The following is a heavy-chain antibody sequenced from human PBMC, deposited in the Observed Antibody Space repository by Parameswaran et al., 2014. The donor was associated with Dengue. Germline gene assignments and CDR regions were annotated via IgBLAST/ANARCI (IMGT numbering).Heavy chain of an antibody. J-gene: IGHJ6*03. CDR2: INPSGGST. D-gene: IGHD3-9*01. CDR3: ARDPGFILTQPYYYMDV. Sequence: WVRQAPGQGLEWMGIINPSGGSTSYAQKFQGRVTMTRDTSTSTVYMELSSLRSEDTAVYYCARDPGFILTQPYYYMDVWGKGTTVTVSS. V-gene: IGHV1-46*01.